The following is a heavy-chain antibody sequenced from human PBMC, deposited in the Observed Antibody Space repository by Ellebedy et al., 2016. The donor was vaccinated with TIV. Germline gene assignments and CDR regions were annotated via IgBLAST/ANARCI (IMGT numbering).Heavy chain of an antibody. CDR1: GFTFSDYA. CDR2: IRGKAFGGTT. CDR3: TRDALGTYCSGGSCLFDY. V-gene: IGHV3-49*03. Sequence: PGGSLRLSCTASGFTFSDYAMSWFRQAPGKGLEWIVFIRGKAFGGTTEYAASVQGRFTISRDDSKSIAYLQMNSLKTEDTAVYYCTRDALGTYCSGGSCLFDYWGQGTLVTVSS. D-gene: IGHD2-15*01. J-gene: IGHJ4*02.